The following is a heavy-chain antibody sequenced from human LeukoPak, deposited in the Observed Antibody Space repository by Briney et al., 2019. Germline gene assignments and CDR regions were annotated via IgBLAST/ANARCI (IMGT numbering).Heavy chain of an antibody. CDR3: ARGRTEDFDY. J-gene: IGHJ4*02. CDR1: GGSISSSSYY. CDR2: IYYSGST. D-gene: IGHD2-2*01. Sequence: SESLSLTCTVSGGSISSSSYYWGWIRQPPGKGLEWIGSIYYSGSTNYNPSLKSRVTISVDTSKNQFSLKLSSVTAADTAVYYCARGRTEDFDYWGQGTLVTVSS. V-gene: IGHV4-39*07.